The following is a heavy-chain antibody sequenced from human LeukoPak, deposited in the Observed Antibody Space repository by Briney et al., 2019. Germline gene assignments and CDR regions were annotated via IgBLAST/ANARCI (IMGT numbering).Heavy chain of an antibody. Sequence: GRSLRLSCAASGFTFSSYAMSWVRQAPGKGLEWVSAISGSGGSTYYADSVKGWFTISRDNSKNTLYLQMNSLRAEDTAVYYCAKSHDYGDYVPYYYYGMDVWGQGTTVTVSS. J-gene: IGHJ6*02. CDR2: ISGSGGST. CDR3: AKSHDYGDYVPYYYYGMDV. V-gene: IGHV3-23*01. CDR1: GFTFSSYA. D-gene: IGHD4-17*01.